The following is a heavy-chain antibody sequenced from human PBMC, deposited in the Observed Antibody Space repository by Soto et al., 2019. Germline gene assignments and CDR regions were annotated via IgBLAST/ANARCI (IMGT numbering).Heavy chain of an antibody. J-gene: IGHJ6*02. Sequence: GSLRLSCAASGFTFSSYAMSWVRQAPGKGLEWVSAISGSGGSTYYADSVKGRFTISRDKAANTLFLQMNSLRAEDTGVYYCAKGIIGNYFFCYGLDVCGQRTTVPVSS. CDR2: ISGSGGST. CDR1: GFTFSSYA. D-gene: IGHD1-1*01. V-gene: IGHV3-23*01. CDR3: AKGIIGNYFFCYGLDV.